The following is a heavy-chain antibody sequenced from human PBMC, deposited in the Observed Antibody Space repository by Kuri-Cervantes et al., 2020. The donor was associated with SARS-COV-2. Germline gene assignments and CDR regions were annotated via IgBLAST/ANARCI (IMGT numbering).Heavy chain of an antibody. CDR1: GFTVNTNN. Sequence: AGSLRLLCADSGFTVNTNNMSWVRQAPGKGLEWVSIIYSGGTTYYADSVKGRFTISRDNSKNTVNLQMNSLRGEDTALYYCARAGYSTGWFPDWYFDLWGQGTTVTVSS. CDR3: ARAGYSTGWFPDWYFDL. CDR2: IYSGGTT. V-gene: IGHV3-53*01. J-gene: IGHJ6*02. D-gene: IGHD6-19*01.